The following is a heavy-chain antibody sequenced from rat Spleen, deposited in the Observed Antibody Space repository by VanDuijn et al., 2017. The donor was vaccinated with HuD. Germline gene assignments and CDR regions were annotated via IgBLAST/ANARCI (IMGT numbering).Heavy chain of an antibody. CDR2: ILRTGENT. Sequence: EVQLVESGGGLVQPGGSLKLSCIASGFIFKNYWLTWIRQAPGKGLEWVASILRTGENTYYSDSVKGRFTISRDNAKSTLYLQMNRLRSEDSATYYCTGGGIPWYLDFWGQGTLVTVSS. V-gene: IGHV5-31*01. D-gene: IGHD1-4*01. CDR1: GFIFKNYW. J-gene: IGHJ3*01. CDR3: TGGGIPWYLDF.